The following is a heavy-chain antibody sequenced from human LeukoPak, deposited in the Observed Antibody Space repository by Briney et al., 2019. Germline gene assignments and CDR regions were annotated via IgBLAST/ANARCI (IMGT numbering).Heavy chain of an antibody. Sequence: SETLSLTCTVSGGSISSYYWSWIRQPPGKGLEWIGYIYYSGSTNYNPSLKSRVTISVDTSKNQFSLKLSSVTAADTAIYYCARGRIVGSTDDAFDIWGQGTMVTLSS. D-gene: IGHD1-26*01. V-gene: IGHV4-59*08. CDR2: IYYSGST. J-gene: IGHJ3*02. CDR1: GGSISSYY. CDR3: ARGRIVGSTDDAFDI.